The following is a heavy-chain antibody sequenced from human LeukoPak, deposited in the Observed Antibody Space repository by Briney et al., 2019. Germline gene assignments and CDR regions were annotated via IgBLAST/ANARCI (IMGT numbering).Heavy chain of an antibody. Sequence: ASVKVSCKASGGTFSSYAISWVRQAPGQGLEWMGGIIPIFGTANYAQKFQGRVTITTDESTSTAYMELSSLRSEDTAVYCCARIRGVIHPDYYYYYYMDVWGKGTTVTVSS. D-gene: IGHD3-10*01. V-gene: IGHV1-69*05. CDR3: ARIRGVIHPDYYYYYYMDV. J-gene: IGHJ6*03. CDR2: IIPIFGTA. CDR1: GGTFSSYA.